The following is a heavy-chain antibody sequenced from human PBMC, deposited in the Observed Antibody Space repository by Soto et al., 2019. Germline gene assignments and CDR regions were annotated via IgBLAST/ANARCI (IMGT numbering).Heavy chain of an antibody. V-gene: IGHV3-7*01. J-gene: IGHJ6*03. Sequence: GGSLRLSCAASGFTFSSYWMSWVRQAPGKGLEWVANIKQDGSEKYYVDSVKGRFTISRDNAKNSLYLQMNSLRAEDTAVYYCARVHRAQQLGNYYYYYYMDVWGKGTTVTVSS. D-gene: IGHD6-13*01. CDR3: ARVHRAQQLGNYYYYYYMDV. CDR2: IKQDGSEK. CDR1: GFTFSSYW.